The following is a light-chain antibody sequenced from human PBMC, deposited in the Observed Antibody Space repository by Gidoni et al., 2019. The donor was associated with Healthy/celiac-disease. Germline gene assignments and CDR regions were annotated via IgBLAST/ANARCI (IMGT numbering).Light chain of an antibody. CDR2: DAS. J-gene: IGKJ4*01. Sequence: EIVLTQSPATLSVSPGERATLSSRASQSVSRYLAWYQQKPGQAPRLLIYDASNRATGIPARFSGSGSGTDFTLTISSLEPEDFAVYYCQQRSNWPPLTFGGGTKVEIK. CDR3: QQRSNWPPLT. CDR1: QSVSRY. V-gene: IGKV3-11*01.